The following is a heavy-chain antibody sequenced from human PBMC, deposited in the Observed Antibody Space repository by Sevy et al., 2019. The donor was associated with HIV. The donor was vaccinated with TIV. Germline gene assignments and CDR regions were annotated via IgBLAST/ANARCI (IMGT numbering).Heavy chain of an antibody. CDR2: INGKGRST. CDR1: GFTFSGYA. CDR3: AKTINSGGGVVPAANYYYYGLDV. Sequence: GGSLRLSCAASGFTFSGYAMNWVRQAPGKGLEWVSAINGKGRSTHYADSVEGRFTISRDNSKNTLYLEMKSLRAEDTAVYYCAKTINSGGGVVPAANYYYYGLDVWGQGTTVTVSS. D-gene: IGHD2-2*01. V-gene: IGHV3-23*01. J-gene: IGHJ6*02.